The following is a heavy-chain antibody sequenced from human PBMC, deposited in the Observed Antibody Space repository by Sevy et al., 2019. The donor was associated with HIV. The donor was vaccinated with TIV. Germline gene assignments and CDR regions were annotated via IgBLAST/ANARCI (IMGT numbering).Heavy chain of an antibody. V-gene: IGHV1-8*01. CDR1: GYTFTSYE. J-gene: IGHJ4*02. Sequence: ASVKVSCETSGYTFTSYEINWVRLVSGQGLEYMGWINPNTGKTGYVQKFQGRFTMTVDTSKTTAYMELSNLKPDDTAMYCCSRRAFNDYRGQGTLVTVSS. CDR3: SRRAFNDY. CDR2: INPNTGKT.